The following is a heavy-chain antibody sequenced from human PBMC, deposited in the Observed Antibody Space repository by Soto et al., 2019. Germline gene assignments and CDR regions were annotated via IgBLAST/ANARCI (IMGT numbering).Heavy chain of an antibody. CDR1: GFTFSSYA. J-gene: IGHJ6*03. D-gene: IGHD3-3*01. CDR3: AKDFNPKTYYDSHYYYYMDV. CDR2: ISGSGGST. Sequence: EVQLLESGGGLVQPGGSLRLSCAASGFTFSSYAMSWVRQAPGKGLEWVSAISGSGGSTYYADSVKGRFTISRDNSKNTLYLQMNSLRAEDTAVYYCAKDFNPKTYYDSHYYYYMDVWGKGTTVTVSS. V-gene: IGHV3-23*01.